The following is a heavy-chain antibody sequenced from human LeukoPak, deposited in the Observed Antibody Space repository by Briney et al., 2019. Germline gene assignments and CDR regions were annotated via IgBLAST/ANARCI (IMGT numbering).Heavy chain of an antibody. Sequence: VGCLRLSCAASGFTFSSYGMHWVRQAPGKGREWAAVISYDVSNKYYADSVKGRFTITRDNSKNTLYLQMNGLRAEDTAVYYCAKELGVAGFDYWGQGTLVTVSS. V-gene: IGHV3-30*18. CDR3: AKELGVAGFDY. J-gene: IGHJ4*02. CDR1: GFTFSSYG. CDR2: ISYDVSNK. D-gene: IGHD6-19*01.